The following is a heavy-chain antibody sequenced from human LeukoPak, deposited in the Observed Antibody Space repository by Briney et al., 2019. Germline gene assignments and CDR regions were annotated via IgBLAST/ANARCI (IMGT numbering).Heavy chain of an antibody. CDR3: VSFYEAY. D-gene: IGHD2/OR15-2a*01. CDR1: GFTFSSYS. Sequence: GGSLRLSCAASGFTFSSYSMNWVRQAPGKGLEWVSSISSSSNYIHYAESVKGRFTISRDNAKNSLDLQMNSLRAEDTAVYYCVSFYEAYWGRGTLVTVSS. CDR2: ISSSSNYI. V-gene: IGHV3-21*01. J-gene: IGHJ4*02.